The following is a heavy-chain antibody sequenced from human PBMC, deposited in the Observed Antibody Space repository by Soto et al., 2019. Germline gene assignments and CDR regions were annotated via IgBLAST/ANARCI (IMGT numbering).Heavy chain of an antibody. Sequence: GVSLRLSCSASGFTFSSYAMHWVRQAPGKGLEYVSAISSNGGSTYYADSVKGRFTISRDNSKNTLYLQMSSLRAEDTAVYYCVKASRRSSSSYSYWGQGTLVTVSS. V-gene: IGHV3-64D*06. CDR3: VKASRRSSSSYSY. CDR2: ISSNGGST. CDR1: GFTFSSYA. J-gene: IGHJ4*02. D-gene: IGHD6-6*01.